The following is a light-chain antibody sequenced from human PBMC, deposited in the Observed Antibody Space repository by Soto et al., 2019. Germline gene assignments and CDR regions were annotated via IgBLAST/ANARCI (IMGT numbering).Light chain of an antibody. J-gene: IGKJ4*01. CDR1: QSISSY. V-gene: IGKV1-39*01. CDR3: QQSYSTPLT. CDR2: AAS. Sequence: DIQMTQSPSSLSASVGDRVTITCRASQSISSYLNWYQQKPGKAPKLLIYAASSLQSGVPSRFSGSGSGTDFTLTISSLQPEDFATCYCQQSYSTPLTFGGGTKV.